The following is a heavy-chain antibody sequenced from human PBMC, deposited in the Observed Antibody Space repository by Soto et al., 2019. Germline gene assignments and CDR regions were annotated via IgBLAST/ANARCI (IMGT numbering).Heavy chain of an antibody. CDR1: GGSISSYY. D-gene: IGHD5-12*01. V-gene: IGHV4-59*01. CDR2: SYDRGST. CDR3: ARDLGGYSGYLYYLDF. J-gene: IGHJ4*02. Sequence: QVQLQESGPGLVKPSETLSLTCTVSGGSISSYYWSWLRPPPGKGLAWIGYSYDRGSTNYNPSLKGRVSISVDTSKNQCTLKLSSVTAADTAVYYCARDLGGYSGYLYYLDFWGQGTLVTVSS.